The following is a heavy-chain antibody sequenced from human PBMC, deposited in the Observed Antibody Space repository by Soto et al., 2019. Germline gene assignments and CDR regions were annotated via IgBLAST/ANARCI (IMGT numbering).Heavy chain of an antibody. V-gene: IGHV6-1*01. CDR3: VRLIGNSGLDF. D-gene: IGHD1-26*01. Sequence: PSQTLSLTCVISGDSVSSSSVTWNWIRQSPSRGLEWLGRTYYRSKWYNDYAESVKSRITINPDTSKNQFSLHLNSVTPEDTAVYYCVRLIGNSGLDFWGQGTLGTVS. CDR1: GDSVSSSSVT. CDR2: TYYRSKWYN. J-gene: IGHJ4*02.